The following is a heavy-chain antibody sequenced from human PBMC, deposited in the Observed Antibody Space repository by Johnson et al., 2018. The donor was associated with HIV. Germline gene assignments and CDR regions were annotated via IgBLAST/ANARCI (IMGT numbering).Heavy chain of an antibody. CDR1: GFTFSSYA. D-gene: IGHD6-13*01. J-gene: IGHJ3*02. V-gene: IGHV3-30*04. CDR2: ISYDGKNK. Sequence: QVQLVESGGGVVQPGRSLRLSCAASGFTFSSYAMHWVRLAPGKGLQWVAVISYDGKNKYYADSVRGRFTISRDISKNTLYLQMDSLRPDDTSLYYCARGRKDIEAADGLDNDGFDMWGQGTLVTVS. CDR3: ARGRKDIEAADGLDNDGFDM.